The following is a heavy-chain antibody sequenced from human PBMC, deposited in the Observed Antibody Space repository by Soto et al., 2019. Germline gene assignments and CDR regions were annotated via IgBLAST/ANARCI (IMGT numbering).Heavy chain of an antibody. Sequence: ASVKVSCKASGGTFSSYAISWVRQAPGQGLEWMGGIIPIFGTANYAQKFQGRVTITADESTSTAYMELSSLRSEDTAVYYCASTRYSYDYYYGMDVGGQGTTVPSP. D-gene: IGHD5-18*01. CDR3: ASTRYSYDYYYGMDV. CDR1: GGTFSSYA. CDR2: IIPIFGTA. J-gene: IGHJ6*02. V-gene: IGHV1-69*13.